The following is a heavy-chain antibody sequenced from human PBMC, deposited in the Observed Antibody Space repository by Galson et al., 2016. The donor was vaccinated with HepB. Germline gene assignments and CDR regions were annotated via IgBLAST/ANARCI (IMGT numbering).Heavy chain of an antibody. D-gene: IGHD6-19*01. CDR2: ISGEGAST. CDR3: AKDPYYSSGWGAFES. CDR1: GFTFRSYG. J-gene: IGHJ4*02. V-gene: IGHV3-23*01. Sequence: SLRLSCAASGFTFRSYGMSWVRQVPGKGLEWVSTISGEGASTYYADSVKGRFSISRDNSRTTLDLQMHSLRGEDTALYYCAKDPYYSSGWGAFESWGQGTLVTVSS.